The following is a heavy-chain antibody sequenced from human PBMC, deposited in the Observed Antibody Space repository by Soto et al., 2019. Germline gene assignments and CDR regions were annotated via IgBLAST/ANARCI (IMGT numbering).Heavy chain of an antibody. CDR3: ARSFGSFDY. Sequence: GGSLRLSCAASGFIFSDYFMTWIRQAPGKGLEWVSHISSSGRNIYYADSVKGRFTISRDNAKNSLSLQMNSLRAEDTAVYYCARSFGSFDYWGQGTLLTVSS. D-gene: IGHD1-26*01. V-gene: IGHV3-11*01. CDR1: GFIFSDYF. CDR2: ISSSGRNI. J-gene: IGHJ4*02.